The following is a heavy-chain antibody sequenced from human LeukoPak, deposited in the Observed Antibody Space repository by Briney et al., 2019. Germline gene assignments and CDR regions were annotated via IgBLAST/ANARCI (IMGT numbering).Heavy chain of an antibody. CDR3: AKVPLSPSVGRDYYFDY. Sequence: GGSLRLSCAASGFTFSSYAMSWVPQAPGKGLDWVSAISGSGGSTYYADSVKGRFTISRDNSKNTLYLQMNSLRAEDTAVYYCAKVPLSPSVGRDYYFDYWGQGTLVTVSS. V-gene: IGHV3-23*01. J-gene: IGHJ4*02. D-gene: IGHD1-26*01. CDR1: GFTFSSYA. CDR2: ISGSGGST.